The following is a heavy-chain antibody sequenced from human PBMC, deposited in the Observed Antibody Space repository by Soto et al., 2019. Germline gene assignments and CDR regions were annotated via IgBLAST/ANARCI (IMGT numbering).Heavy chain of an antibody. CDR3: TTEGRRGYSGLDWDY. D-gene: IGHD5-12*01. J-gene: IGHJ4*02. V-gene: IGHV3-15*07. Sequence: EVQLVESGGDLVEPGGSLRLSCAASGFTFSDAWINWVRQAPGKRLEWVGRIKTKVQGGTTEYAGPVKGRFTISRDDSRNTVYMQMNSLKTEDTAVYYCTTEGRRGYSGLDWDYWGQGTLVTVSS. CDR1: GFTFSDAW. CDR2: IKTKVQGGTT.